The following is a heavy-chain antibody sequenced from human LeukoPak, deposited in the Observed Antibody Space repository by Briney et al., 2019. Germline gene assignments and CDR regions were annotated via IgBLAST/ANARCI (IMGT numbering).Heavy chain of an antibody. CDR1: GYSFTDYY. Sequence: VASVKVSCKTSGYSFTDYYMHWVRQAPGQGLEWMGWINPNSGGTSSAQKFQGRVTMTGDTSITTVYMEVSWLTSDDTAIYYCARADRLHGGPYLIGPWGQGTLVTVSS. J-gene: IGHJ5*02. CDR2: INPNSGGT. D-gene: IGHD2-21*01. CDR3: ARADRLHGGPYLIGP. V-gene: IGHV1-2*02.